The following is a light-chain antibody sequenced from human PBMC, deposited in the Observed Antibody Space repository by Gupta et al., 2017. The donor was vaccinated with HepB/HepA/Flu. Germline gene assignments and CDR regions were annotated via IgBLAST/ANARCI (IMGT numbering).Light chain of an antibody. V-gene: IGKV1-9*01. J-gene: IGKJ1*01. CDR3: QQVNNYPRT. CDR2: AAS. CDR1: QGIGSY. Sequence: DIQLTQSPSFLSASVGDRVTITCRASQGIGSYLAWYQQRPGKALNLLIYAASTFQSGVPSRFSGSGSVTEFSLSISSLQPEDFATYYCQQVNNYPRTFGQGTKVEIK.